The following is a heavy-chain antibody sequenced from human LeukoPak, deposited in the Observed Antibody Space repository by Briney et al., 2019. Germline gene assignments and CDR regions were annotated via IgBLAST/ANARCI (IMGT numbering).Heavy chain of an antibody. CDR1: GFTFSTYA. CDR2: ISGSGGSA. Sequence: GGSLRLSCAASGFTFSTYAVNWVRQAPGKGLEWVSAISGSGGSAYYAASVRGRFTISRDNSKNTLFLQMDSLRGEDTAVYYCAQGSYCTGTDCYNMDVWGQGTTVTVSS. CDR3: AQGSYCTGTDCYNMDV. D-gene: IGHD2-2*02. V-gene: IGHV3-23*01. J-gene: IGHJ6*02.